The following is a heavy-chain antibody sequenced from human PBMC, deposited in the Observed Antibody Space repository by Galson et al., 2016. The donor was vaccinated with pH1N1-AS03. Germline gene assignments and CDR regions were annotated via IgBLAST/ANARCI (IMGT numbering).Heavy chain of an antibody. D-gene: IGHD3-10*01. Sequence: SLRLSCAASGFDFRSYSMHWVRQAPGKGLEWGAVIAKDGTTKFDADFVKGRFTISRDNSRNTLYLEMSRLTPEDTAVYYCAREGNGIVRSYRGSLDSWGQGTLVTVTS. CDR1: GFDFRSYS. J-gene: IGHJ4*02. CDR2: IAKDGTTK. V-gene: IGHV3-30-3*01. CDR3: AREGNGIVRSYRGSLDS.